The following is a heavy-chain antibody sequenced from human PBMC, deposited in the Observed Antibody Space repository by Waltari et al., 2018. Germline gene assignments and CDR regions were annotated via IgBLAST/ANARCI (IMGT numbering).Heavy chain of an antibody. V-gene: IGHV3-53*01. Sequence: EVQLVESGGGLIQPGGSLRLSCAASGFTVSSNYMSWVRQAPGKGLGVVSVIYSVGSKYYADSVKGRFTISRDNSKNTLYLQMNSLRAEDTAVYYCARDSYYDSRAFDIWGQGTMVTVSS. CDR1: GFTVSSNY. D-gene: IGHD3-22*01. J-gene: IGHJ3*02. CDR2: IYSVGSK. CDR3: ARDSYYDSRAFDI.